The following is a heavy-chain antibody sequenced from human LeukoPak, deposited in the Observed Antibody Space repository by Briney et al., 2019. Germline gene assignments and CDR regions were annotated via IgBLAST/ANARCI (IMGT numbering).Heavy chain of an antibody. V-gene: IGHV4-34*01. Sequence: SETLSRNCPVYCRSFSGYYWSWFRQPAGKGPEWIGEINHRASTNNNPSLKSRVTISIDTSKNQYSQKQSSGTAGDTAVYYCGGRRSAAMLRNYMDVGGEGTRV. CDR1: CRSFSGYY. CDR3: GGRRSAAMLRNYMDV. CDR2: INHRAST. J-gene: IGHJ6*03. D-gene: IGHD2-2*01.